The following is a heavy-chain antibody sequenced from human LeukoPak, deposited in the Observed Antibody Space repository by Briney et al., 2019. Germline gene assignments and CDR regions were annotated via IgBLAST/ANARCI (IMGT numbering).Heavy chain of an antibody. D-gene: IGHD5-18*01. V-gene: IGHV1-69*13. CDR1: GGTFNNYA. CDR3: ARVTHTELSAWFDP. Sequence: ASVKVSCKASGGTFNNYAINWVRQAPGQGLEWMGGIIPIFGSSNYAQKFQGRVTITADESTTTAYMELSSLRSEDTAVYYCARVTHTELSAWFDPWGQGTLVTVSS. J-gene: IGHJ5*02. CDR2: IIPIFGSS.